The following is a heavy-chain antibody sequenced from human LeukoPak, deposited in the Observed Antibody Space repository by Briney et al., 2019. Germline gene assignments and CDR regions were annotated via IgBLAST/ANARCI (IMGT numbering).Heavy chain of an antibody. CDR1: GGSISGGGYS. CDR2: IYYTGTT. V-gene: IGHV4-30-4*07. CDR3: ARAFCVGECFVLHIFFDS. J-gene: IGHJ4*02. Sequence: SQTLSLTCAVSGGSISGGGYSWSWIRQPPGKGLEWIGYIYYTGTTYYNPSLKSRVTISLDTSKNHFSLNLRSMQASDTAVYYCARAFCVGECFVLHIFFDSWGQGTLVTVSS. D-gene: IGHD2-21*01.